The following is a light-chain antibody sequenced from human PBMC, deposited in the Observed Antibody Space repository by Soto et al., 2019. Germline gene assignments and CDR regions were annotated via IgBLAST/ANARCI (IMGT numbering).Light chain of an antibody. CDR3: QSYGSNLRPSV. V-gene: IGLV1-40*01. CDR1: SSNIGAGYD. J-gene: IGLJ3*02. Sequence: QSVLTQPPSVSGAPGQRVTISCTGSSSNIGAGYDVHWYQQLPGTAPKLLIYGNSNRPSGVPDRFSGSKSATSASLASTGAQAEDEADYYCQSYGSNLRPSVFGGGTKLTVL. CDR2: GNS.